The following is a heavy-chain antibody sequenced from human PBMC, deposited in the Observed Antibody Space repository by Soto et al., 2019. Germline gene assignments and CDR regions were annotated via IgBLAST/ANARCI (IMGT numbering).Heavy chain of an antibody. CDR1: GFTCGSYT. Sequence: PGGSRRLSCAASGFTCGSYTISWVRQAPGKGLEWVSAMSGSGGSTYYADSVKGRFTISRDNSKNALYLQMNSLRAEDTAVYYCAKAEIPRYYYYGMDVWGQGTTVTVSS. CDR3: AKAEIPRYYYYGMDV. J-gene: IGHJ6*02. V-gene: IGHV3-23*01. CDR2: MSGSGGST.